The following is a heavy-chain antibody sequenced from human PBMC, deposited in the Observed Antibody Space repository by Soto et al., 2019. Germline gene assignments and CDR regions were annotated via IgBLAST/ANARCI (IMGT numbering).Heavy chain of an antibody. CDR2: IIPIFGTA. CDR3: ARDPPYYDILTGYYPPGWPPRNHYYYSGMDV. J-gene: IGHJ6*02. Sequence: SVKVSCKASGGTFSSYAISWVRQAPGQGLEWMGGIIPIFGTANYAQKFQGRVTITADESTSTAYMELSSLRSEDTAVYYCARDPPYYDILTGYYPPGWPPRNHYYYSGMDVWGQGTTVTVSS. D-gene: IGHD3-9*01. V-gene: IGHV1-69*13. CDR1: GGTFSSYA.